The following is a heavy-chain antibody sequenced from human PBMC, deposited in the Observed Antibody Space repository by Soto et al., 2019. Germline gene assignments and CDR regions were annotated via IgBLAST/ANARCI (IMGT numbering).Heavy chain of an antibody. Sequence: GGSLRLSCAASGFTFSSYGMHWVRQAPGKGLEWVAVISYDGSNKYYADSVKGRFTISRDNSKNTLYLQMNSLRAEDTAVYYCAKGLLYDSSGRNDAFDIWGQGTMVTVSS. D-gene: IGHD3-22*01. CDR1: GFTFSSYG. CDR3: AKGLLYDSSGRNDAFDI. J-gene: IGHJ3*02. CDR2: ISYDGSNK. V-gene: IGHV3-30*18.